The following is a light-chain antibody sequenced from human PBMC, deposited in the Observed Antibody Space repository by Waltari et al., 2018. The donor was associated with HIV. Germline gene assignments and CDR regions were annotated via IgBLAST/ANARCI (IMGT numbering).Light chain of an antibody. Sequence: EIVLTQSPGTLSLSPGERATLSYRASQSVSSSYLAWYQQKPGQAPRLLIYGASSRATGIPDRFSGSGSGTDFTLTISRLEPEDFAVYYCQQYGSSRETFGQGTKVEIK. J-gene: IGKJ1*01. CDR2: GAS. V-gene: IGKV3-20*01. CDR3: QQYGSSRET. CDR1: QSVSSSY.